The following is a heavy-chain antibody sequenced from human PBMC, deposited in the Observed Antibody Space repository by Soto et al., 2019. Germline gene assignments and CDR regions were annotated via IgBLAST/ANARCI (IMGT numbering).Heavy chain of an antibody. CDR3: AKEGDLLDFWSGYGLDV. Sequence: GGSLRLSCAASGFTFSNYAMSWVRQAPGKGLEWVSAINYSGKTTYNADSVKGRFTISRDNSKNTLYLQMNSLRAEDTAAYYCAKEGDLLDFWSGYGLDVWGQGTTVTVSS. V-gene: IGHV3-23*01. D-gene: IGHD3-3*01. CDR1: GFTFSNYA. CDR2: INYSGKTT. J-gene: IGHJ6*02.